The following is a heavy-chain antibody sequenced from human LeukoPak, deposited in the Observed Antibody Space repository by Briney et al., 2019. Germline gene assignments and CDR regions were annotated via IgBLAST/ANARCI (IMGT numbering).Heavy chain of an antibody. J-gene: IGHJ4*02. CDR3: AKDFSTAGYYYGSGAQPY. Sequence: GRSLRLSCAASGFTFSSYGMHRVRQAPGKGLEWVAVISYDGSNKYYADSVKGRFTISRDNSKNTLYLQMNSLRAEDTAVYYCAKDFSTAGYYYGSGAQPYWGQGTLVTVSS. CDR2: ISYDGSNK. CDR1: GFTFSSYG. D-gene: IGHD3-10*01. V-gene: IGHV3-30*18.